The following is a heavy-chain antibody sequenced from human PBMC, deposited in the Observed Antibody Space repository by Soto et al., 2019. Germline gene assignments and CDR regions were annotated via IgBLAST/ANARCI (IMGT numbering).Heavy chain of an antibody. CDR3: ARTIVVVVPDSFDH. D-gene: IGHD3-22*01. J-gene: IGHJ4*02. Sequence: PGGSLRLSCAASGFSVSNNYMSWVRQAPGKGLEWVSVIWTGGTNSYADSVKGRFTISRDNSKNTLYLQMNSLRVEDTAVYYCARTIVVVVPDSFDHWGQGTLVTVSS. V-gene: IGHV3-53*01. CDR1: GFSVSNNY. CDR2: IWTGGTN.